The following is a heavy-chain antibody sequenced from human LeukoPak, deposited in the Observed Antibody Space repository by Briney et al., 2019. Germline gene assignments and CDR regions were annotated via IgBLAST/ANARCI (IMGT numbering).Heavy chain of an antibody. CDR3: ARHGSDYSFDY. V-gene: IGHV4-59*08. CDR1: GGSISSYY. D-gene: IGHD3-22*01. CDR2: ISYSGST. Sequence: SETLSLTCTVSGGSISSYYCSWIRQPPGEGLEWIGYISYSGSTNYNPSLKSRVTISVDTFKNQFSLKLRSVTAADTAVYYCARHGSDYSFDYWGQGTLVTVSS. J-gene: IGHJ4*02.